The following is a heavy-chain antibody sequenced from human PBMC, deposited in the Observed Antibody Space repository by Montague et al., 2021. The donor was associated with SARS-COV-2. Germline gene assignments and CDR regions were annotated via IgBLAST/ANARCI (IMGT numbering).Heavy chain of an antibody. J-gene: IGHJ6*02. CDR3: ATMATDLYYNGMDV. CDR2: ISSSGSTI. V-gene: IGHV3-48*03. D-gene: IGHD5-24*01. CDR1: GFTFSSYE. Sequence: SRRLSLSASGFTFSSYEMNWVRQAPGKGLEWVSYISSSGSTISYADSVKGRFTISRDNAKDSLYLQMNSLRAEDTAVYYCATMATDLYYNGMDVWGQGTTVTVSS.